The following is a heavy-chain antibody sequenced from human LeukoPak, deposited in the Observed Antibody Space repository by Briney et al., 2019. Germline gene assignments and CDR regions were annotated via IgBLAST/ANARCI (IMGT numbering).Heavy chain of an antibody. CDR3: AKDLGSGWTTGPHQYFDY. D-gene: IGHD6-19*01. J-gene: IGHJ4*02. Sequence: PGGSLRLSCAASGSTFSTYGIHWVRQAPGKGLEWVAFIRYDGSNKYYADSVKGRFTISRDNPKNTLYLQMNSLRPEDTAVYYCAKDLGSGWTTGPHQYFDYWGQGTLVTVSS. CDR1: GSTFSTYG. V-gene: IGHV3-30*02. CDR2: IRYDGSNK.